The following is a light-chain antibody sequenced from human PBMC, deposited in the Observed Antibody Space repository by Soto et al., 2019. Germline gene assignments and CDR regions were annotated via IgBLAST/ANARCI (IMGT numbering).Light chain of an antibody. J-gene: IGKJ3*01. Sequence: EIVLTQSPGTLSLSPGERATLSCRASQSVSRSYLAWYRQKPGQAPRLLIYAASSRAAGIPDRFSGSGSGTDFTLIISRLEPEDFAVYYCHQNDNLPPTFGPGTKVDIK. CDR2: AAS. CDR3: HQNDNLPPT. V-gene: IGKV3-20*01. CDR1: QSVSRSY.